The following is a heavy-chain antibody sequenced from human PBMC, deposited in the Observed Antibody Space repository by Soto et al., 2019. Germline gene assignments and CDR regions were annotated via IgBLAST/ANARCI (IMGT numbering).Heavy chain of an antibody. V-gene: IGHV1-46*01. J-gene: IGHJ4*02. CDR2: VNPSGGHT. D-gene: IGHD2-21*02. CDR3: ARGGHVVVVTAALDY. Sequence: QVQLMQSGAEVKRPGASVKVSCKASGDTFTNYYIHLVRQAPGQGLEWVGTVNPSGGHTTYAQHFLGRVTMTRDTSTSTLYMELTSLTSDDTAVYYCARGGHVVVVTAALDYWGQGTLVTVSS. CDR1: GDTFTNYY.